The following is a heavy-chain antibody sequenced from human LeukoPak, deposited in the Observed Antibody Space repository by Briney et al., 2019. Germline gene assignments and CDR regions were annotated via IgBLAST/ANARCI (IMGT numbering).Heavy chain of an antibody. CDR1: GFTFSNYG. CDR3: ARDGSAYYNENTGFRGEFDS. J-gene: IGHJ4*02. D-gene: IGHD3-22*01. CDR2: ISYDGSNK. V-gene: IGHV3-30*03. Sequence: GRSLRLSCAASGFTFSNYGMHWVRQAPGKGLEWVAVISYDGSNKYYADSVKGRFTISRDNAKNSVYLQMNSLRAEDAAVYYCARDGSAYYNENTGFRGEFDSWGQGALVIVSS.